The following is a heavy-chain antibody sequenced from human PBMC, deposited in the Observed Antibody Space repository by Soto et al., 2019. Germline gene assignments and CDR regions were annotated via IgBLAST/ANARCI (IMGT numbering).Heavy chain of an antibody. CDR3: ARTFVDGMAGFGP. J-gene: IGHJ5*02. D-gene: IGHD2-15*01. Sequence: EVQLVESGGGLVQPGGSLRLSCAASGFTLSTYWMHWARQVPGQGLVWVSRISSGGTYTNYADSVKGRFTISRDSARNTLFLQMNYLTGEDTAVYYCARTFVDGMAGFGPWGQGTLVTVSS. CDR1: GFTLSTYW. CDR2: ISSGGTYT. V-gene: IGHV3-74*01.